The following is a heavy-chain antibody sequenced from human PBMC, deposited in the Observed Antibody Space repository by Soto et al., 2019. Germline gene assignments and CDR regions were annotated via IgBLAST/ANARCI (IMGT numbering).Heavy chain of an antibody. CDR3: VRGGGGGQFDS. Sequence: PGGSLRLSCAASGFTVSSNYMSWIRQAPGKGLEWLSYISPKSNYRQYAESVKGRHTISRDNAKNSLSLQMNSLRVEDTAVYYCVRGGGGGQFDSWGQGTLVTVSS. CDR1: GFTVSSNY. CDR2: ISPKSNYR. D-gene: IGHD2-21*01. V-gene: IGHV3-11*06. J-gene: IGHJ4*02.